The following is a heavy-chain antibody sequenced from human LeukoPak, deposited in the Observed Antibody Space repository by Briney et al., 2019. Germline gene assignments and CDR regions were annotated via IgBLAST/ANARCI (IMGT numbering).Heavy chain of an antibody. V-gene: IGHV3-21*01. Sequence: PGVSLRHSCAASGFTFSSYSMNWVRQAPGKGLEWVSSISSSSSYIYYADSVKGRFTISRDNAKNSLYLQMNSLRAEDTAVYYCARGDFWSGYLFWGQGTLVTVSS. J-gene: IGHJ4*02. CDR2: ISSSSSYI. D-gene: IGHD3-3*01. CDR3: ARGDFWSGYLF. CDR1: GFTFSSYS.